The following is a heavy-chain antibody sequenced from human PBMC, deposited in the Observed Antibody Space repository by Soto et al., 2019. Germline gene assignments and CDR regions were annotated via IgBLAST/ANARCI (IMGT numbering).Heavy chain of an antibody. V-gene: IGHV3-48*02. Sequence: GGSVRLFCAASGFTFTNYNMNWVRQAPGKGLEWVSYISSRSSIIYYADSVKGRFTISRDNAKNSLYLQMNSLRDEDTAVYYCARDCGKGYGMDVWRQGTTVTVSS. J-gene: IGHJ6*02. CDR1: GFTFTNYN. CDR2: ISSRSSII. CDR3: ARDCGKGYGMDV.